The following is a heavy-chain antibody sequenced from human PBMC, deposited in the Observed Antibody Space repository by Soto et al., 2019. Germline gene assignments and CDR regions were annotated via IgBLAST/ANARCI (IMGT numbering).Heavy chain of an antibody. D-gene: IGHD5-12*01. CDR2: IYYSGST. V-gene: IGHV4-59*08. J-gene: IGHJ6*03. CDR3: ARQYSGYDYYYYYYMDV. CDR1: GGSISSYY. Sequence: SETLSLTCTASGGSISSYYWSWIRQPPGKGLEWIGYIYYSGSTNYNPSLKSRVTISVDTSKNQFSLKLSSLTAADTAVYYCARQYSGYDYYYYYYMDVWGKGTTVTVSS.